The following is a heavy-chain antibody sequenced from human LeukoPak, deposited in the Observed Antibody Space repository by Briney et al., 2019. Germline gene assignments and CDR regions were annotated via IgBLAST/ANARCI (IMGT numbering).Heavy chain of an antibody. D-gene: IGHD3-10*01. CDR1: GGSFSGYY. CDR3: ASSSGKFFRHYYYYMDV. J-gene: IGHJ6*03. CDR2: INHSGST. Sequence: SETLSLTCAAYGGSFSGYYWSWIRQPPGKGLEWIGEINHSGSTNYNPSLKSRVTISVDTSKNQFSLKLSSVTAADTAVYYCASSSGKFFRHYYYYMDVWGKGTTVTVSS. V-gene: IGHV4-34*01.